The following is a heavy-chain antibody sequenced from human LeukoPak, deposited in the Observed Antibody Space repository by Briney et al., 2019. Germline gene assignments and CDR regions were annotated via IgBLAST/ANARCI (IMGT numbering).Heavy chain of an antibody. D-gene: IGHD6-19*01. CDR1: GYSISSGYY. Sequence: SETLSLTCTVSGYSISSGYYWGWIRQPPGKGLKWIGEINHSGSTNYNPSLKSRVTISVDTSKNQISLKLSSVTAADTAVYYCARDAGSGWYGRDYYYMDVWGKGTTVTVSS. CDR2: INHSGST. J-gene: IGHJ6*03. V-gene: IGHV4-38-2*02. CDR3: ARDAGSGWYGRDYYYMDV.